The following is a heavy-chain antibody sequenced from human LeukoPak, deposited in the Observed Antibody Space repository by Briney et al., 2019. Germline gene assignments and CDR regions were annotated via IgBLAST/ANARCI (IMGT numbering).Heavy chain of an antibody. Sequence: ASVKVSCKASGGTFSSYAISWVRQAPGQGLEWMGGIIPIFGTANYAQKFQGRVTITADESTSTAYMERSSLRSEDTAVYYCARDHIAARPEDYYYYMDVWGKGTTVTVSS. CDR2: IIPIFGTA. V-gene: IGHV1-69*13. CDR1: GGTFSSYA. D-gene: IGHD6-6*01. CDR3: ARDHIAARPEDYYYYMDV. J-gene: IGHJ6*03.